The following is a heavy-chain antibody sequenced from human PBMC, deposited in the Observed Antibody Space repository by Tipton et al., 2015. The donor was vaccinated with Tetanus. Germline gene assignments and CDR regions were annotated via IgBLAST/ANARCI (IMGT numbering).Heavy chain of an antibody. CDR1: GFTFSSHA. J-gene: IGHJ3*02. Sequence: GSLRLSCATSGFTFSSHAMNWVRQAPGKGLEWVSSISGSGGSTYYADSVKGRFTISRDNSKNTLSLQMNSLRAEDTAVYFCVRGGEPKPPFGIWGQGTMVTVSS. CDR3: VRGGEPKPPFGI. CDR2: ISGSGGST. D-gene: IGHD1-14*01. V-gene: IGHV3-23*01.